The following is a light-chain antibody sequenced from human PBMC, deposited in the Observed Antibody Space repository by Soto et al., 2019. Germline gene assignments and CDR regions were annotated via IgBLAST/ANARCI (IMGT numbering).Light chain of an antibody. J-gene: IGLJ1*01. CDR1: SSDVGGYNY. Sequence: QSVLTQPPSASGSPGQSVTISCTGTSSDVGGYNYVSWYQQHPGKAHKLMIYEVSKRPSGVPDRFSGSKSGNTASLTVSGFQAEDEADYYCSSYAGSNNLVFGTGTKVTVL. V-gene: IGLV2-8*01. CDR2: EVS. CDR3: SSYAGSNNLV.